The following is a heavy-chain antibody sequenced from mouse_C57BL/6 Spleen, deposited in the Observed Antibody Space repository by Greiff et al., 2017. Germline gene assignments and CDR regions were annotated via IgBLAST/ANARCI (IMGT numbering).Heavy chain of an antibody. CDR2: ISYDGSN. J-gene: IGHJ2*01. CDR3: ARERDYYGSSYDY. CDR1: GYSITSGYY. Sequence: EVQVVESGPGLVKPSQSLSLTCSVTGYSITSGYYWNWIRQFPGNKLEWMGYISYDGSNNYNPSLKNRISITRDTSKNQFFLKLNSVTTEDTATYYCARERDYYGSSYDYWGQGTTLTVSS. V-gene: IGHV3-6*01. D-gene: IGHD1-1*01.